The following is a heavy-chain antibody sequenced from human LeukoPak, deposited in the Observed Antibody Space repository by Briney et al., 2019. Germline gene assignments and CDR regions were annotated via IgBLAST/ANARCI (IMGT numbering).Heavy chain of an antibody. V-gene: IGHV3-23*01. Sequence: GGSLRLSCAAFGFTFSSYAMSWVRQAPGKGLEWVSGISGSGNSTYYADSVKGRFTISRDNSKNTLHLQMNSLRVEDTAIYYCAKEKRWLKSRPFDSWGQGSLITVSS. CDR1: GFTFSSYA. D-gene: IGHD5-24*01. CDR2: ISGSGNST. J-gene: IGHJ4*02. CDR3: AKEKRWLKSRPFDS.